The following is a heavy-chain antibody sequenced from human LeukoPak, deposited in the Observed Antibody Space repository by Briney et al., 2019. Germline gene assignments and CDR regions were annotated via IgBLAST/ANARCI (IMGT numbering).Heavy chain of an antibody. CDR3: ARFSGSYYS. V-gene: IGHV4-38-2*02. CDR1: GYSISSGYY. D-gene: IGHD1-26*01. Sequence: PSETLSLTCTVSGYSISSGYYWGWIRQPPGKGLEWIGSIYHSGSTYYNPSLKSRVTISVDTSKNQFSLKLSPVTAADTAVYYCARFSGSYYSWGQGTLVTVSS. J-gene: IGHJ4*02. CDR2: IYHSGST.